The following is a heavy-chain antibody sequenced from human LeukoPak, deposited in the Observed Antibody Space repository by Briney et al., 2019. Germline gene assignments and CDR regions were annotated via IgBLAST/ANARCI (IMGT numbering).Heavy chain of an antibody. CDR2: IYPGDSDT. D-gene: IGHD3-3*01. J-gene: IGHJ4*02. Sequence: GSLKISCKGSGYRFTSYWIGWVRQMPGRGLEWMGMIYPGDSDTRYSPSFEGQVTISADKSISTAYLQWSSLKASDTAMYYCARHGSGITIFGVVPHFDYWGQGTLVTVSS. CDR1: GYRFTSYW. V-gene: IGHV5-51*01. CDR3: ARHGSGITIFGVVPHFDY.